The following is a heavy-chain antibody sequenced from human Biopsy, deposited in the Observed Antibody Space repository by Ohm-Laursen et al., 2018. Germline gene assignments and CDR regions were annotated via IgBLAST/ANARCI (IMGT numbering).Heavy chain of an antibody. V-gene: IGHV4-61*01. CDR2: VYYSGAT. J-gene: IGHJ6*02. Sequence: SETLSLTCTVSGGSISSGFFYWSWIRQPPGKGLGWIGPVYYSGATNYNPSLKSRVTISVDTSKNQFSLRLNSVTAADTAVYYCARATNSTGWPYYYFYGMDVWGQGTTVTVSS. CDR3: ARATNSTGWPYYYFYGMDV. CDR1: GGSISSGFFY. D-gene: IGHD2/OR15-2a*01.